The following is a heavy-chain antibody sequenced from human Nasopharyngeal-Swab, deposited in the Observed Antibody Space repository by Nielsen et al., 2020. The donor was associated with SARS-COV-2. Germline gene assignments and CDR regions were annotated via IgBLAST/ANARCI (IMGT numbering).Heavy chain of an antibody. CDR2: TYYSGST. D-gene: IGHD4-23*01. Sequence: SETLSLTCTVSGGSISSSYWSWIRQPPGKGLEWIGYTYYSGSTNYNPSLKSRVTISVDTSKNQFSLKLSSVTAADTAVYYCARGSVHDYGGSDFDYWGQGTLVTVSS. CDR3: ARGSVHDYGGSDFDY. V-gene: IGHV4-59*01. CDR1: GGSISSSY. J-gene: IGHJ4*02.